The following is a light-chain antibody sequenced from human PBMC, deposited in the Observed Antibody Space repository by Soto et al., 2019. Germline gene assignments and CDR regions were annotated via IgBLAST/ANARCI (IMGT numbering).Light chain of an antibody. CDR2: AAS. Sequence: DIQMTQSPSSVSASVGDRVTITCRASEGISSCLAWDKQKPGKAPKLLIYAASGLPIGVPSRFSGSGSGTDCTLIMSSLRPEDFATDYFQEADSLLIAFGPGTNVDI. CDR1: EGISSC. V-gene: IGKV1-12*01. CDR3: QEADSLLIA. J-gene: IGKJ3*01.